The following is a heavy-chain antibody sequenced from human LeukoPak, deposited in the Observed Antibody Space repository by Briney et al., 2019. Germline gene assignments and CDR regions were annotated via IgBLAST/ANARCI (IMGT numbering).Heavy chain of an antibody. CDR2: MSFDGSHT. J-gene: IGHJ4*02. CDR1: EFTFSTYS. D-gene: IGHD3-9*01. V-gene: IGHV3-30*18. CDR3: AKERVDWRYFDY. Sequence: PGGSLRLSCAASEFTFSTYSMNWVRQAPGKGLEWVAVMSFDGSHTYYADSVKGRFTISRDNSKNTLYLQMNSLRAEDTAVYYCAKERVDWRYFDYWGQGTLVTVSS.